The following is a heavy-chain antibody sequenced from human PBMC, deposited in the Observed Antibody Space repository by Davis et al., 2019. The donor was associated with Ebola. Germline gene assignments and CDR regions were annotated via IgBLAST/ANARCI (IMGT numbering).Heavy chain of an antibody. CDR2: IIPIFGTA. CDR3: ARGIRRDGYNWYYFDY. V-gene: IGHV1-69*13. J-gene: IGHJ4*02. CDR1: GGTFSSYA. Sequence: SVKVSCKASGGTFSSYAISWVRQAPGQGLEWMGGIIPIFGTANYAQKFQGRVTITADESTSTAYMELSSLRSEDTAVYYCARGIRRDGYNWYYFDYWGQGTLVTVSS. D-gene: IGHD5-24*01.